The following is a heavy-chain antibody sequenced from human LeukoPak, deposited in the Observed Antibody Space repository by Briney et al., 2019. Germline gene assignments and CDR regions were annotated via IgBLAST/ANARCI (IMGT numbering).Heavy chain of an antibody. Sequence: GGSLRLSCAASGFTFNNYAMNWVRQAPGKGLEWVSSISDGGETTYYADSAKGRFTISRDNSQNTLYLQMNSLRAEDTAVYYCARDYADYVGYFFFDYWGQGTLVTVSS. D-gene: IGHD4-17*01. V-gene: IGHV3-23*01. CDR1: GFTFNNYA. J-gene: IGHJ4*02. CDR3: ARDYADYVGYFFFDY. CDR2: ISDGGETT.